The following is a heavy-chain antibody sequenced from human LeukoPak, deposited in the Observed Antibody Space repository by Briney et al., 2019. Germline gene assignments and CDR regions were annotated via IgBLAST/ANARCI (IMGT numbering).Heavy chain of an antibody. CDR1: EFTFSNYA. CDR2: STGTGYST. D-gene: IGHD4-17*01. CDR3: ASPAGDYDPGDY. Sequence: GGSLRLSCAASEFTFSNYAMSWVRQAPGKGLEWVSGSTGTGYSTYYADSVKGRFTISRDNSKNTLYLQMNSLRAEDTAVYYCASPAGDYDPGDYWGQGTLVTVSS. V-gene: IGHV3-23*01. J-gene: IGHJ4*02.